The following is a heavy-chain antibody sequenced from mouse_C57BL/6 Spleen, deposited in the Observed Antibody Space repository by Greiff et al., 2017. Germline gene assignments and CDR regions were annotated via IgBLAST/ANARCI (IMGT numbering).Heavy chain of an antibody. CDR1: GYTFTSYW. J-gene: IGHJ2*01. Sequence: VQLQQSGAELAKPGASVKLSCKASGYTFTSYWMHWVKQRPGQGLEWIGYINPSSGYTKYNQKFKDKATLTADKSSSTAYMQLSSLTYEDSAVYYCARSSYSNYGYFDYWGQGTTLTVSS. CDR2: INPSSGYT. D-gene: IGHD2-5*01. CDR3: ARSSYSNYGYFDY. V-gene: IGHV1-7*01.